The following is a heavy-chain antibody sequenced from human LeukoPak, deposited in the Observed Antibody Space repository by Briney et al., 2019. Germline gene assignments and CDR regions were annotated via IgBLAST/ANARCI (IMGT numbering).Heavy chain of an antibody. CDR2: IIPIFGTA. V-gene: IGHV1-69*13. J-gene: IGHJ4*02. CDR1: GYTFTGYY. D-gene: IGHD6-6*01. CDR3: ARSSIAAEEGYFDY. Sequence: SVKVSCKASGYTFTGYYMHWVRQAPGQGLEWMGGIIPIFGTANYAQKFQGRVTITADESTSTAYMELSSLRSEDTAVYYCARSSIAAEEGYFDYWGQGTLVTVSS.